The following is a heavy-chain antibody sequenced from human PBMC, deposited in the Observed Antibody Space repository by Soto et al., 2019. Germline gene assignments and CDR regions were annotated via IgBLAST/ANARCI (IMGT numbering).Heavy chain of an antibody. J-gene: IGHJ4*02. D-gene: IGHD2-8*01. Sequence: QVQLQESGPGLVKPSETLSLTCTVSGGSISSYYWSWIRQPPGKGLEWIGYIYYSGSTNYNPSLKSRVTISVDTSKTQFSLKLSSVTAADTAVYYCATSPNLDLCTNGVCYAFDYWGQGTLVTVSS. V-gene: IGHV4-59*01. CDR2: IYYSGST. CDR3: ATSPNLDLCTNGVCYAFDY. CDR1: GGSISSYY.